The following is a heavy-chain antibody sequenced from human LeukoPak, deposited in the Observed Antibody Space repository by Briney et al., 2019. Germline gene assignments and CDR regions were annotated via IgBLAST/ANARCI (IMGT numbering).Heavy chain of an antibody. Sequence: GGSLRLSCAASGFTVSNKYMSWVRQAPGKGLECVSVIYNCGNTYYADSVKGRFTISRDNSKNTLYFQMNSLRVEDTAVYYCAKSERLSMIGGWAPTFDSWGQGTLVTVSS. J-gene: IGHJ4*02. CDR2: IYNCGNT. D-gene: IGHD3-22*01. V-gene: IGHV3-66*03. CDR1: GFTVSNKY. CDR3: AKSERLSMIGGWAPTFDS.